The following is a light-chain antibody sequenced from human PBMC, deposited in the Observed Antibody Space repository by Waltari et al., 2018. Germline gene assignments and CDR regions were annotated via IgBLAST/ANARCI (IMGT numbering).Light chain of an antibody. CDR1: QSVLYSSNNKNY. CDR2: WAS. J-gene: IGKJ1*01. V-gene: IGKV4-1*01. Sequence: DIVMTQSPDSLAVSLGERATINCKSSQSVLYSSNNKNYLTWYQQKPGKPPKLLIYWASTRESGVPDRFSGSGSGTDFTLTISSLQAEDGAVYYCQQYYSIPWTFGQGTKVKIK. CDR3: QQYYSIPWT.